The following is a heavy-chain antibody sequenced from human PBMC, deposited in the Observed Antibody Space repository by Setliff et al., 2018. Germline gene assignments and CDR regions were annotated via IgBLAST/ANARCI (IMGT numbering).Heavy chain of an antibody. CDR2: INPSSGKT. CDR3: ATGPINNDV. J-gene: IGHJ2*01. CDR1: GGTFSSYG. Sequence: ASVKVSCKASGGTFSSYGISWVRQAPGQGLEWLGWINPSSGKTGYALNFQGRVTMTKNTSIATAYMDLSGLMSEDTAVYYCATGPINNDVWGRGTLVTVSS. V-gene: IGHV1-8*01.